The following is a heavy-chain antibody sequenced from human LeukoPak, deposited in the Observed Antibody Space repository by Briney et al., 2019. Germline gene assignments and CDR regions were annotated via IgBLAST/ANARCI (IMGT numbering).Heavy chain of an antibody. CDR2: VHLSGAT. V-gene: IGHV4-4*02. D-gene: IGHD1-26*01. J-gene: IGHJ4*02. CDR1: GGSITTTNW. CDR3: TRESGAFSPFGF. Sequence: PSGTLSLTCAVSGGSITTTNWWSWVRQPPGKGLEWIGVVHLSGATTYNLCLESRVSMSIDKSKNHLSLEVTSVTAADTAIYYCTRESGAFSPFGFWGQGTLVTVSS.